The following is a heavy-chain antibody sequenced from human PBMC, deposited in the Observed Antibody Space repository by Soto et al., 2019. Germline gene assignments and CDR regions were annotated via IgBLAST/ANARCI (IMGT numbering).Heavy chain of an antibody. J-gene: IGHJ4*02. CDR1: GFTFDDYA. CDR2: ISWNSGSI. D-gene: IGHD3-16*01. CDR3: AKGGDVLGY. V-gene: IGHV3-9*01. Sequence: GGSLRISCAASGFTFDDYAVHWVRQAPGKGLEWVSGISWNSGSIGYADSVKGRFTISRDNAKNSLYLQMNSLRAEDTALYYCAKGGDVLGYWGQGTLVTVSS.